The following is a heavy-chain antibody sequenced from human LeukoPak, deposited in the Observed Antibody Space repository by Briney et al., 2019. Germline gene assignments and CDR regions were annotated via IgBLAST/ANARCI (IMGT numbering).Heavy chain of an antibody. CDR1: GVSISSSSYY. CDR2: IYYSGST. V-gene: IGHV4-39*01. J-gene: IGHJ3*02. D-gene: IGHD1-26*01. CDR3: ARHDHSSGSYDAFDI. Sequence: PSETLSLTCTVSGVSISSSSYYWGWIRQPPGKGLEWIGSIYYSGSTYYNPSLKSRVTISVDTSKNQFSLKLSSVTAADTAVYYCARHDHSSGSYDAFDIWGQGTMVTVSS.